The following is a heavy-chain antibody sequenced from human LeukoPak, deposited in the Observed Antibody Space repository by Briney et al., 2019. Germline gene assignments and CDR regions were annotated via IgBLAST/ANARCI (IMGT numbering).Heavy chain of an antibody. Sequence: ASVKVSCKASGYTFTSYGISWVRQAPGQGLEWIGWISAYNGNTNYAQKLQGRVTMTTDTSTSTAYMELRSLRSDDTAVYYCARVVGDYDILTGYFHFDYWGQGTLVTVSS. J-gene: IGHJ4*02. CDR1: GYTFTSYG. D-gene: IGHD3-9*01. CDR2: ISAYNGNT. CDR3: ARVVGDYDILTGYFHFDY. V-gene: IGHV1-18*01.